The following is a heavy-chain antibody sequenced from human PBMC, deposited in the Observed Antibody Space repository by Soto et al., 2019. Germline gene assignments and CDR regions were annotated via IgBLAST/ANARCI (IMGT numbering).Heavy chain of an antibody. Sequence: QVQLVQSGPEVKKPGSSVKVSCEASGGTFSNFAVNWVRQAPGQGLEWVGGIIPLFNVAKYAQKFEGRVTIVADDSTSNAYMDLSSLRSDDTAVYYCASSGRVVLRYDYEDTEGLDIWGQGTMVTVSS. D-gene: IGHD4-17*01. J-gene: IGHJ3*02. CDR1: GGTFSNFA. CDR3: ASSGRVVLRYDYEDTEGLDI. V-gene: IGHV1-69*01. CDR2: IIPLFNVA.